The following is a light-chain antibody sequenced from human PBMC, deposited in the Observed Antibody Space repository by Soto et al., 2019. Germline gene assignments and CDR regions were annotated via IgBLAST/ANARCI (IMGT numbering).Light chain of an antibody. CDR3: QQYATSPLT. V-gene: IGKV3-20*01. Sequence: EIVLTQSPGTLSLSPGERATLSCRASQSVSNSYLAWYQQKPGQAPRLLIYGASNRATGIPDRFSGSGSGTDFTLTISRPEPEDFAVYYCQQYATSPLTLGGGTKVEIK. CDR1: QSVSNSY. J-gene: IGKJ4*01. CDR2: GAS.